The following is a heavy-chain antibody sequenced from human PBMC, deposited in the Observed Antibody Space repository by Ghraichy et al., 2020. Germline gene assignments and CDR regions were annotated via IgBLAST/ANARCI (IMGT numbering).Heavy chain of an antibody. J-gene: IGHJ4*02. CDR3: ARGALWFGELNFDY. CDR2: IYYSGST. D-gene: IGHD3-10*01. CDR1: GGSISSYY. V-gene: IGHV4-59*01. Sequence: SETLSLTCTVSGGSISSYYWSWIRQPPGKGLEWIGYIYYSGSTNYNPSLKSRVTISVDTSKNQFSLKLSSVTAADTAVYYCARGALWFGELNFDYWGQGTLVTVSS.